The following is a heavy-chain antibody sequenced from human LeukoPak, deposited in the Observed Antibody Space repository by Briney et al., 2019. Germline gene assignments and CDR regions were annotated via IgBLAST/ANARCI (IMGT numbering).Heavy chain of an antibody. D-gene: IGHD1-26*01. Sequence: VASVKDSCKVSGYTLTELSMHWVRQAPGKGLEWMGGFDPEDGETIYAQKFQGRVTMTEDTSTDTAYMELSSLRSEDTAVYYCATGFGIVGATVDYWGQGTLVTVSS. CDR2: FDPEDGET. J-gene: IGHJ4*02. V-gene: IGHV1-24*01. CDR1: GYTLTELS. CDR3: ATGFGIVGATVDY.